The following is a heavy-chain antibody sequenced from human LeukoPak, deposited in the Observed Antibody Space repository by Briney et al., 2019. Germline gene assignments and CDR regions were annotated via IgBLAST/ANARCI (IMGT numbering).Heavy chain of an antibody. CDR2: IYYSGST. V-gene: IGHV4-39*02. Sequence: SETLSLTCTVSGGSISSSSYYWGWIRQPPGKGLEWIGSIYYSGSTYYNPSLKSRVTISVDTSKNQFSLKLSSVTAADTAVYYCAREDYDSSGPLYFDYWGQGTLVTVSS. CDR3: AREDYDSSGPLYFDY. J-gene: IGHJ4*02. D-gene: IGHD3-22*01. CDR1: GGSISSSSYY.